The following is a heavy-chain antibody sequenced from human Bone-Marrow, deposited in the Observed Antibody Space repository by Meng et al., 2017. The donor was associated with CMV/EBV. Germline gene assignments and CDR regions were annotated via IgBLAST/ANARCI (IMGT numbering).Heavy chain of an antibody. J-gene: IGHJ3*02. Sequence: AGSRRLSCAASGFILSSYSMTCVRHAPGKGLEWVSSISSSISYINYADSVKGRFTISRDNAKNSLYLQMNSLRAEDTAVYYRASSSVYCCSTSCYTDAFDIWGQGTMVTVSS. V-gene: IGHV3-21*01. D-gene: IGHD2-2*02. CDR1: GFILSSYS. CDR2: ISSSISYI. CDR3: ASSSVYCCSTSCYTDAFDI.